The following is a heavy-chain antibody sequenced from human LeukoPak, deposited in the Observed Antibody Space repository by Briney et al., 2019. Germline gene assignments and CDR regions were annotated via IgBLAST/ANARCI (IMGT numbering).Heavy chain of an antibody. J-gene: IGHJ6*02. CDR1: GGSISSRSHY. Sequence: PSETLSLTCTVSGGSISSRSHYWVWLRQPPGKGLEWIGSIYSSGRTYYRPSLESRVTVAVDTSKNQFSLTLTSVTAADTAVYYCVRRSDCSTTSCYFYHGMDVWGQGTTVTVSS. V-gene: IGHV4-39*01. CDR2: IYSSGRT. D-gene: IGHD2-2*01. CDR3: VRRSDCSTTSCYFYHGMDV.